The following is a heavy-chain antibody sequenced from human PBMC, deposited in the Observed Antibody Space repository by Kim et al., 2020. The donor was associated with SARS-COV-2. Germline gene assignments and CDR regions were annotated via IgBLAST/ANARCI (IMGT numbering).Heavy chain of an antibody. CDR2: IYPDDSDT. J-gene: IGHJ4*03. CDR3: AKTSRTGLATGY. CDR1: GYTFSKSW. V-gene: IGHV5-51*03. Sequence: GESLKISCQGSGYTFSKSWISWVRQTPDKGLEWVGIIYPDDSDTKYGPSFQGRVIISADTSSSTAFLQWRSLQASDTAMYYCAKTSRTGLATGY.